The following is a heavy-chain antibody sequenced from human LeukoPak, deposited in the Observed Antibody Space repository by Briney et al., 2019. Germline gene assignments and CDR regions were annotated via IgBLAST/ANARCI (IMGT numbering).Heavy chain of an antibody. CDR3: ARTYSSSSIGYYYYMDV. CDR2: ISAYNGNT. D-gene: IGHD6-13*01. V-gene: IGHV1-18*01. J-gene: IGHJ6*03. Sequence: ASVKVSCKASGYTFTSYGISWVRQAPGQGREWMGWISAYNGNTNYAQKLQGRVTMTTDTSTRTAYMELRSLRSDDTAVYYCARTYSSSSIGYYYYMDVWGKGTTVTVSS. CDR1: GYTFTSYG.